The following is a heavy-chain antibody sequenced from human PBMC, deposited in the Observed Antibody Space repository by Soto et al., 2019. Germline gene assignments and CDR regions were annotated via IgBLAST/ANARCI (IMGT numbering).Heavy chain of an antibody. D-gene: IGHD5-12*01. V-gene: IGHV1-2*04. CDR3: ARGLEWLRSNWFDP. CDR2: INPNSGGT. CDR1: GYTFTGYY. J-gene: IGHJ5*02. Sequence: ASVKVSCKASGYTFTGYYMHWVRQAPGQGLEWMGWINPNSGGTNYAQKFQGWVTMTRDTSISTAYMELSRLRSDDTAVYYCARGLEWLRSNWFDPWGQGTLVTVS.